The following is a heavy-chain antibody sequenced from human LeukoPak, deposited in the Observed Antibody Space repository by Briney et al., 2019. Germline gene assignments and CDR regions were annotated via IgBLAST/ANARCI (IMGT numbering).Heavy chain of an antibody. CDR2: ISSSSSYI. CDR3: ARSAGIVGATSDY. D-gene: IGHD1-26*01. J-gene: IGHJ4*02. V-gene: IGHV3-21*01. Sequence: GGSLRLSCAASGFTFSSYSMNWVRQAPGKGLEWVSSISSSSSYIYYADSVKGRFTISRDNAKNSLYLQMNSLRAEDTALYYCARSAGIVGATSDYWGQGTLVTVSS. CDR1: GFTFSSYS.